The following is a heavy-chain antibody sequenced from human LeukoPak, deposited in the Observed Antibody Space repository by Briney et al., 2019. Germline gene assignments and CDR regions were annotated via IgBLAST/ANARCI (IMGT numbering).Heavy chain of an antibody. V-gene: IGHV1-69*04. Sequence: SVKVSCKASGGTFSSYTISWVRQAPGQGLEWMGRIIPILGIANYAQKLQGRVTITADKSTSTAYMELSSLRSEDTAVYYCARDRGEPEPNPEPYFDYWGQGTLVTVSS. D-gene: IGHD1-14*01. J-gene: IGHJ4*02. CDR1: GGTFSSYT. CDR2: IIPILGIA. CDR3: ARDRGEPEPNPEPYFDY.